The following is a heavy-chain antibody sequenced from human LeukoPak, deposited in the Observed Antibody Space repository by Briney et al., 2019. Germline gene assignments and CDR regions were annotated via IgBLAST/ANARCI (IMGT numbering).Heavy chain of an antibody. CDR3: AREEYIQDSNGYSYYFHS. D-gene: IGHD3-22*01. CDR2: TYKSGST. J-gene: IGHJ4*02. V-gene: IGHV4-4*07. CDR1: GGSIGWDY. Sequence: KPSETLSLTCTVSGGSIGWDYWSWIRQSAGKGLERIGRTYKSGSTNYNPSFRSRVTMSVDTSKNQFSPSVTSVTAADTAVYYCAREEYIQDSNGYSYYFHSWGQGSLVTVSS.